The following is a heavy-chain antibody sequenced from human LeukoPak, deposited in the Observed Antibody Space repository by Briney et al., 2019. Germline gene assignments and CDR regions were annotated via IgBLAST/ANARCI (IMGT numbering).Heavy chain of an antibody. J-gene: IGHJ4*02. D-gene: IGHD2-21*01. V-gene: IGHV5-51*01. CDR2: IYPGDSDT. CDR1: GYSFTSYW. Sequence: PGESLKISCKGSGYSFTSYWIGWVRQMPGKGLEWMGIIYPGDSDTRYSPSFQGQVTISADKSISTAYLQWSSLKASDTAMYYCARWETGGGSDPGAYYFDYWGQGTLVTVSS. CDR3: ARWETGGGSDPGAYYFDY.